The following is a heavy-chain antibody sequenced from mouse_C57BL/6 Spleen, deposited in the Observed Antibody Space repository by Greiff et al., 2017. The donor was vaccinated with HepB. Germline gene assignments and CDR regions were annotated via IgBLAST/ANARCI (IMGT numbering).Heavy chain of an antibody. V-gene: IGHV5-4*01. CDR2: ISDGGSYT. CDR1: GFTFSSYA. Sequence: EVKLVESGGGLVKPGGSLKLSCAASGFTFSSYAMSWVRQTPEKRLEWVATISDGGSYTYYPDNVKGRFTISRANAKNNLYLQMSHLKSEDTAMYYCARDREYYSNYRAMDYWGQGTSVTVSS. CDR3: ARDREYYSNYRAMDY. J-gene: IGHJ4*01. D-gene: IGHD2-5*01.